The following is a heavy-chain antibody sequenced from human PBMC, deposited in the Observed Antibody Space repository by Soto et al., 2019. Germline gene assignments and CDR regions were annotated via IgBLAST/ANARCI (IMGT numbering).Heavy chain of an antibody. V-gene: IGHV3-9*01. J-gene: IGHJ4*02. CDR1: GFTFDDYA. CDR3: AKALRRWELPGGGVYFDY. Sequence: EVQLVESGGGLVQPGRSLRLSCAASGFTFDDYAMHWVRQAPGKGLEWVSGISWNSGSIGYADSVKGRFTISRDNAKNSLYLQMNSLRAEDTALYYCAKALRRWELPGGGVYFDYWGQGTLVTVSS. CDR2: ISWNSGSI. D-gene: IGHD1-26*01.